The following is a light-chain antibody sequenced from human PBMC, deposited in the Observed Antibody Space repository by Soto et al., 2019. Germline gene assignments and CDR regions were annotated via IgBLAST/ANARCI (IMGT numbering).Light chain of an antibody. CDR1: QSISSW. J-gene: IGKJ1*01. CDR2: DAS. CDR3: QQYNSA. Sequence: DIQMTQSPSTLSASVGDRVTITCRASQSISSWLAWYQQKPGKAPKLLIYDASSLESGVPSRFSGSGSGTAFTLTISSLQPDDFATYYCQQYNSAFGQGTKVEIK. V-gene: IGKV1-5*01.